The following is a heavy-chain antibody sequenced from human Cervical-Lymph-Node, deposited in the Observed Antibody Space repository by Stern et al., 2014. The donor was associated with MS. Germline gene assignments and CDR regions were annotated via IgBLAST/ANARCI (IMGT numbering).Heavy chain of an antibody. CDR1: GGTFSSSYA. D-gene: IGHD2-15*01. Sequence: QVQLVQSGAEVKKPGSSMNVSCKTSGGTFSSSYAITWMRQAPGQGLEWMGRLIPILGLANYAQKFQGRVIITADKSTSTTYMELSSLRSEDTAVYYCARGVVSNRAAATLHNLFDPWGQGTLVTVSS. J-gene: IGHJ5*02. CDR3: ARGVVSNRAAATLHNLFDP. V-gene: IGHV1-69*04. CDR2: LIPILGLA.